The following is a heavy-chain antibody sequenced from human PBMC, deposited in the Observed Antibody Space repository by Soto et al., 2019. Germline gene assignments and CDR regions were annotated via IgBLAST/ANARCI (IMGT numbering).Heavy chain of an antibody. V-gene: IGHV3-11*06. J-gene: IGHJ6*02. CDR3: ARDEAAEYYGMDV. CDR1: GFTFSDYY. D-gene: IGHD6-13*01. Sequence: PGASLRLSCAASGFTFSDYYMSWIRQAPGKGLEWVSYISSSSSYTNYADSVKGRFTISRDNAKNSLYLQMNSLRAEDTAVYYCARDEAAEYYGMDVWGQGTTVTVSS. CDR2: ISSSSSYT.